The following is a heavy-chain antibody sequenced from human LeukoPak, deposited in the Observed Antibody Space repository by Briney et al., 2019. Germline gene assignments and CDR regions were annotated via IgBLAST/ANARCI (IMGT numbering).Heavy chain of an antibody. D-gene: IGHD4-17*01. J-gene: IGHJ2*01. Sequence: GASVKVSCKASGYTFTSYGITWVRQAPGQGLEWMGWISAYNCNTNYAQNLQGRVTMTTDTSTRTAYMELRSLRSDDTALYYCARGYTATGNWYFDVWGRGTLVSVSS. CDR1: GYTFTSYG. V-gene: IGHV1-18*01. CDR3: ARGYTATGNWYFDV. CDR2: ISAYNCNT.